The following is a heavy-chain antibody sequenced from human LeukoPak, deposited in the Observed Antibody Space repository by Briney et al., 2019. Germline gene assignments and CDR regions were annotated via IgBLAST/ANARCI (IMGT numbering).Heavy chain of an antibody. V-gene: IGHV1-69*05. CDR1: GYTFTSYG. CDR2: IIPIYGTP. CDR3: ARDLRGYDYYDSSGYYGSSGDY. D-gene: IGHD3-22*01. J-gene: IGHJ4*02. Sequence: SVKVSCKASGYTFTSYGISWVRQAPGQGLEWMGGIIPIYGTPHSAQKFQGRVTITTDESTSTAFMDLSSLRSEDTAVYYCARDLRGYDYYDSSGYYGSSGDYWGQGTLVTVSS.